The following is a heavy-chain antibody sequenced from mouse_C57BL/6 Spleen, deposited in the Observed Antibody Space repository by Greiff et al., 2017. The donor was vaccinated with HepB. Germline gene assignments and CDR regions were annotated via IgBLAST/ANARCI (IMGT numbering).Heavy chain of an antibody. CDR3: ARSLYYYGSSSWVAY. Sequence: EVKLMESGGGLVQPGGSLSLSCAASGFTFTDYYMSWVRQPPGKALEWLGFIRNKANGYTTEYSASVKGRFTISRDNSQSILYLQMNALRAEDSATYYCARSLYYYGSSSWVAYWGQGTLVNVSA. V-gene: IGHV7-3*01. CDR1: GFTFTDYY. J-gene: IGHJ3*01. D-gene: IGHD1-1*01. CDR2: IRNKANGYTT.